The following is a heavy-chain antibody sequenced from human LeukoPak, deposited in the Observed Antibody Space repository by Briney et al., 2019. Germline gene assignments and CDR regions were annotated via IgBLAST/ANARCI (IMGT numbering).Heavy chain of an antibody. J-gene: IGHJ3*02. D-gene: IGHD2-15*01. CDR2: IIPIFGTA. CDR1: GGTFSSYA. Sequence: SVKVSCKASGGTFSSYAISWVRQAPGQGLEWMGGIIPIFGTANYAQKFQGRVTITADKSTSTAYIELSSLRSEDTAVYYCAREGMDIVVVVAAMGALDIWGQGTMVTVSS. CDR3: AREGMDIVVVVAAMGALDI. V-gene: IGHV1-69*06.